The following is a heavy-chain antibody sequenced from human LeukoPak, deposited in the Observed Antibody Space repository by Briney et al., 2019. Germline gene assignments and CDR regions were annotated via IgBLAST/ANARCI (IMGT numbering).Heavy chain of an antibody. CDR2: IGQDGSEK. CDR3: ARAGVASPDRWWYDS. D-gene: IGHD2-15*01. V-gene: IGHV3-7*03. J-gene: IGHJ5*02. CDR1: GFTFSAHW. Sequence: GGSLRLSCVASGFTFSAHWMAWVRQAPGKGLEWIANIGQDGSEKNYVDSLKGRFTISRDDAKRSLYLQISSLRAEDTAMYYCARAGVASPDRWWYDSWGQGTLVAVSS.